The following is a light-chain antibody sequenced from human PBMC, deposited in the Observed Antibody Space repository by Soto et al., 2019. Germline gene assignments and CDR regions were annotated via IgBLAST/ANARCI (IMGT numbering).Light chain of an antibody. V-gene: IGLV2-8*01. Sequence: QSVLTQPPSASGSPGQSVTISCTGTSSDVGGYNYVSWYQQHPGKAPKLMIYEVSKRPSGVPDRFSGSKSGNTASLTVSGLQAEDEADYYCSSYAGSNKLVFGGGTKVTVL. J-gene: IGLJ2*01. CDR1: SSDVGGYNY. CDR3: SSYAGSNKLV. CDR2: EVS.